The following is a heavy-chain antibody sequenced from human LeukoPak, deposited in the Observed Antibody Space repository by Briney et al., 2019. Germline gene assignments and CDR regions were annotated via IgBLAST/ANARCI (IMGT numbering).Heavy chain of an antibody. D-gene: IGHD2-2*01. CDR1: GFTFSTYA. CDR2: ISSSSSYI. J-gene: IGHJ4*02. Sequence: GGSLRLSCAASGFTFSTYAMNWVRQAPGKGLEWVSSISSSSSYIYYADSVKGRFTISRDNAKNSLYLQMNSLRAEDTAVYYCAPSKSSQYCSSTSCRLTTGPLGGQGTLVTVSS. CDR3: APSKSSQYCSSTSCRLTTGPL. V-gene: IGHV3-21*01.